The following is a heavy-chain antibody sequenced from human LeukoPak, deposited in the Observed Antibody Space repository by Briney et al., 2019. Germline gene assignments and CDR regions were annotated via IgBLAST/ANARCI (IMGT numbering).Heavy chain of an antibody. D-gene: IGHD3-10*01. CDR3: ARVGPGPRITMVRGVIIGRWFDP. CDR2: INHSGST. V-gene: IGHV4-34*01. CDR1: GGSFSGYY. J-gene: IGHJ5*02. Sequence: SETLSLTCAVYGGSFSGYYWSWIRQPPGKGLEWIGEINHSGSTNYNPSLKSRVTISVDTSKNQFSLKLSSVTAADTAVYYCARVGPGPRITMVRGVIIGRWFDPRGQGTLVTVSS.